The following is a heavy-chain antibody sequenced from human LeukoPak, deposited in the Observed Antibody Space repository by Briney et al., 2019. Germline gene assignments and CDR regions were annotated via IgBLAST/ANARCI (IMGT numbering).Heavy chain of an antibody. J-gene: IGHJ5*02. Sequence: SVKVSCKASGGTFSSYAISWVRQAPGQGLEWMGGIIPIFGTANYAQKFQGRVTITADESTSTAYMELSSLRSVDTAVYYCARVKRGYCSSTSCSNWFDPWGQGTLVTVSS. CDR3: ARVKRGYCSSTSCSNWFDP. CDR2: IIPIFGTA. V-gene: IGHV1-69*01. D-gene: IGHD2-2*01. CDR1: GGTFSSYA.